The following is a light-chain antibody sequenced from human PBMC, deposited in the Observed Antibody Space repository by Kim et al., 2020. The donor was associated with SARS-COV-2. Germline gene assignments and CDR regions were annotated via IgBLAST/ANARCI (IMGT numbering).Light chain of an antibody. J-gene: IGKJ1*01. Sequence: VWLTQSPATLSLSPGDRATLSCGASQSVSANYLAWYQHKPGQAPRLLIYAASTRATGIPARFSGRGSGTDFTLTISRLEPEDFAVYYCLHYPDAQYTFGQGTKVDIK. CDR3: LHYPDAQYT. CDR2: AAS. CDR1: QSVSANY. V-gene: IGKV3D-20*01.